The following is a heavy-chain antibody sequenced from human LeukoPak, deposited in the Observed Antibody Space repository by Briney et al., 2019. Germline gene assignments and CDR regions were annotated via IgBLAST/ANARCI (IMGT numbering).Heavy chain of an antibody. CDR1: GGSITGYH. V-gene: IGHV4-59*08. Sequence: SETLSLTCTVSGGSITGYHWSRIRQPPGKGLEGIGYIYYSGNTDYNSSLRSRVTISVDTSKNQFSLKLNSVTAADTAMYYCARTQPFGYSYGPYFDSWGQGTLVTVSS. J-gene: IGHJ4*02. D-gene: IGHD5-18*01. CDR3: ARTQPFGYSYGPYFDS. CDR2: IYYSGNT.